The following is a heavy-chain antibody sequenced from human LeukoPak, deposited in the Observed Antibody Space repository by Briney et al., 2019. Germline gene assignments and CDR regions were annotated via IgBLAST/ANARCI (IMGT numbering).Heavy chain of an antibody. V-gene: IGHV3-64*01. CDR2: ISSNGGST. CDR3: AKVGLEPGDY. J-gene: IGHJ4*02. CDR1: GFTFSSYA. Sequence: GGSLRLSCAASGFTFSSYAMHWVRQAPGKGLEYVSAISSNGGSTYYANSVKGRFTISRDNSKNTLYLQMGSLRAEDTAVYYCAKVGLEPGDYWGQGTLVTVSS. D-gene: IGHD1-1*01.